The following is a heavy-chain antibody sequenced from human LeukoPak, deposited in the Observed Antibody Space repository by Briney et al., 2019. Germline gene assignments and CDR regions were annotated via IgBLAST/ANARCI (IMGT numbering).Heavy chain of an antibody. CDR3: ARDSLSDDSSGYYDF. CDR2: INPKTLGT. D-gene: IGHD3-22*01. V-gene: IGHV1-2*02. J-gene: IGHJ4*02. CDR1: GYTFTGYY. Sequence: ASVKVSCKASGYTFTGYYIHWVRQAPGRGLEWMGWINPKTLGTNYAQKFRGRVTMTRDTSITTVYMELSSLRSDDTAVYYCARDSLSDDSSGYYDFWGQGALVTVST.